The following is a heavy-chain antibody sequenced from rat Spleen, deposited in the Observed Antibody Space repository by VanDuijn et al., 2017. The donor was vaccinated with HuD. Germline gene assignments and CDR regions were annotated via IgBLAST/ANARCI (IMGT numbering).Heavy chain of an antibody. CDR1: GFTFSDHA. CDR2: IIYDGSGT. V-gene: IGHV5-17*01. Sequence: EVQLVESGGRLVQPGNSLKLSCAASGFTFSDHAMAWVRQFPKKGLEWVAIIIYDGSGTFYRDSVKGRFTISRDNAKSTLYLEMDSLRSEDMATYHCVRQGYLRDWYFDFWGPGTMVTVSS. J-gene: IGHJ1*01. CDR3: VRQGYLRDWYFDF. D-gene: IGHD2-7*01.